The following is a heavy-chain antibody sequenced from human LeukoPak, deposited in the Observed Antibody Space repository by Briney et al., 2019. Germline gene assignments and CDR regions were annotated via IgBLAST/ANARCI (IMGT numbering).Heavy chain of an antibody. CDR1: GYTSTSYG. J-gene: IGHJ4*02. V-gene: IGHV1-18*01. Sequence: ASVKVSCKASGYTSTSYGISWVRQAPGQGLEWMGWISGFNGDTNYAQKFQGRVTMTTDTSTSTAYMELRSLRSDDTAVYYCERYNSGSLGDYWGQGTLVTVSS. D-gene: IGHD6-19*01. CDR2: ISGFNGDT. CDR3: ERYNSGSLGDY.